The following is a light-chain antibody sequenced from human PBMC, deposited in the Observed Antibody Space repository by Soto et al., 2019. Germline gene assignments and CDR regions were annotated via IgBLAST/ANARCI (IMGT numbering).Light chain of an antibody. CDR1: QSVSSY. CDR3: QQRSNWPVT. Sequence: EIVLTQFPATLSLSPGERATLSCRASQSVSSYLAWYQQKAGQAPRLLIYDASNRATGIPARFSGSGSGTDFTLTISSLEPEDFAVYYCQQRSNWPVTFGRGTKVEIK. V-gene: IGKV3-11*01. CDR2: DAS. J-gene: IGKJ4*01.